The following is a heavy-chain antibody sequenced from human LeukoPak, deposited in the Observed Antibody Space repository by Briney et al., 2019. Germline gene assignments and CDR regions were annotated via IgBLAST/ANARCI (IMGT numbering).Heavy chain of an antibody. J-gene: IGHJ6*02. CDR1: GFTFSSYS. CDR2: ISSSSSYI. CDR3: ARDYASSLPYYYYGMDV. D-gene: IGHD3-16*01. Sequence: GGSLRLSCAASGFTFSSYSMNWVRQAPGKGLEWVSSISSSSSYIHYADSVKGRFTISRDNAKNSLYLQMNSLRAEDTAVYYCARDYASSLPYYYYGMDVWGQGTTVTVSS. V-gene: IGHV3-21*01.